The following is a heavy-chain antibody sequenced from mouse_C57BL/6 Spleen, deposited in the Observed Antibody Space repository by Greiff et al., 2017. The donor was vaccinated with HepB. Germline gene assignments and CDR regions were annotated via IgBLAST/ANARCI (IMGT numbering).Heavy chain of an antibody. CDR1: GYTFTDYY. D-gene: IGHD2-3*01. V-gene: IGHV1-76*01. J-gene: IGHJ3*01. CDR2: IYPGSGNT. Sequence: QVQLQQSGAELVRPGASVKLSCKASGYTFTDYYINWVKQRPGQGLEWIARIYPGSGNTYYNEKFKGKATLTAEKSSSTAYMQLSSLTSEDSAVYFCARGTYDGYYAYWGQGTLVTVSA. CDR3: ARGTYDGYYAY.